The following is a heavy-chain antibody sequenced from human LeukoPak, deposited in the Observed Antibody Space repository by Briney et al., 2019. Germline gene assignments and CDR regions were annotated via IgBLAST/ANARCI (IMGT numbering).Heavy chain of an antibody. CDR1: GFTFSSYA. J-gene: IGHJ4*02. V-gene: IGHV3-23*01. CDR3: AKDHGMATIPYYFDY. CDR2: ISGSGGST. Sequence: GGSLRLSCAASGFTFSSYAMSWVRQAPGKGLEWVSAISGSGGSTYYADSVKGRFTISRDNSKNTLYLQMNSLRAEDTAVYYCAKDHGMATIPYYFDYWGQGTLVTVSS. D-gene: IGHD5-24*01.